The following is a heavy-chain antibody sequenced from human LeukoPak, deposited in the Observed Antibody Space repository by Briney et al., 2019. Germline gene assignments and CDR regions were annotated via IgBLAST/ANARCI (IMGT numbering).Heavy chain of an antibody. CDR2: IYHSGST. V-gene: IGHV4-4*02. CDR1: GGSISSSNW. Sequence: SETLSLTCAVSGGSISSSNWWCWVRQPPGKGLEWIGEIYHSGSTNYNPSLKSRVTISVDKSKNQFSLKLSSVTAADTAVYYCAREDVGGPPSHYFDDWGQGTLVTVSS. J-gene: IGHJ4*02. CDR3: AREDVGGPPSHYFDD. D-gene: IGHD1-26*01.